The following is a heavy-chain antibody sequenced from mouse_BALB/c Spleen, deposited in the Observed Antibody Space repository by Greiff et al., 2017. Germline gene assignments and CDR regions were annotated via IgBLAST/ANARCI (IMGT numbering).Heavy chain of an antibody. CDR1: GYTFTEYI. Sequence: VQLQQSGAELVKPGASVKLSCKASGYTFTEYIIHWVKQRSGQGLEWIGWFYPGSGSIKYNEKFKDKATLTADKSSSTVYMELSRLTSEDSAVYFCARHEGRYYYGSSYAWFAYWGQGTPVTVSA. CDR2: FYPGSGSI. D-gene: IGHD1-1*01. V-gene: IGHV1-62-2*01. CDR3: ARHEGRYYYGSSYAWFAY. J-gene: IGHJ3*01.